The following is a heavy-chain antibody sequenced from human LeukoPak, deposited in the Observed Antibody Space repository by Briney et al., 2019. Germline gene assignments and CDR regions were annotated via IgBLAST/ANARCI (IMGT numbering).Heavy chain of an antibody. CDR2: IYPGDSDT. CDR3: ASSPSVYCSGGSCSPFDY. J-gene: IGHJ4*02. V-gene: IGHV5-51*01. D-gene: IGHD2-15*01. Sequence: GESLKISFKGSGYSFTSYWIGWVRQMPGKGVEWMGIIYPGDSDTRYSPSFQGQVTISDDKSLSTAYLQWSSLKASDTAMYYCASSPSVYCSGGSCSPFDYWGQGTLVTVSS. CDR1: GYSFTSYW.